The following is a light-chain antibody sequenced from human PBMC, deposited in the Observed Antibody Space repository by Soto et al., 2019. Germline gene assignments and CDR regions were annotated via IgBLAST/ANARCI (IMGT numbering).Light chain of an antibody. V-gene: IGKV1-5*01. CDR3: QQYSSYST. CDR1: QSISNW. Sequence: DIQMTQSPSSLSASVGDRVTITCRASQSISNWLAWYQQKPGKAPKLLIYDASTLESGVPSRFSGGGFGTDFTLTISSLQPDDFATYYCQQYSSYSTFGQGTK. J-gene: IGKJ1*01. CDR2: DAS.